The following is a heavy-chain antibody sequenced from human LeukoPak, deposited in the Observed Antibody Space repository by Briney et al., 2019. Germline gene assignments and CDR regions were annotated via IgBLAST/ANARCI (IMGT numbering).Heavy chain of an antibody. V-gene: IGHV4-34*01. Sequence: SETLSLTCAVYGGSFSGYYWSWIRQPQGKGLEWIGEINHSGSTNYNPSLKSRVTISVDTSKDQFSLKLSSVTAADTAVYYCARGDLRYFDWFKTTNWFDPWGQGTLVTVSS. J-gene: IGHJ5*02. CDR1: GGSFSGYY. CDR3: ARGDLRYFDWFKTTNWFDP. CDR2: INHSGST. D-gene: IGHD3-9*01.